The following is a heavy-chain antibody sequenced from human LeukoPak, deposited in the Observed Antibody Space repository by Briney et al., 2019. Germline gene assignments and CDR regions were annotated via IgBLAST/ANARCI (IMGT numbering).Heavy chain of an antibody. Sequence: SVKVSCKASGGTFSSYAISWVRQAPGQGLEWMGGIIPIFGTANYAQKFQGRVTITTDESTSTAYMELSSLRSEDTAVYYCARDRGSIAAAKGDYWGQGTLVTVSS. D-gene: IGHD6-13*01. V-gene: IGHV1-69*05. CDR3: ARDRGSIAAAKGDY. CDR1: GGTFSSYA. J-gene: IGHJ4*02. CDR2: IIPIFGTA.